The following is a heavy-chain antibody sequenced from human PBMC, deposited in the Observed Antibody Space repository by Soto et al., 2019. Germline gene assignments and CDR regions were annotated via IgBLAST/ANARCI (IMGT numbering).Heavy chain of an antibody. CDR2: TSVSGDTT. CDR1: GFTFSSYP. V-gene: IGHV3-23*01. D-gene: IGHD6-19*01. Sequence: PGGSLRLSCAASGFTFSSYPMSWVRQAPGEGLEWVSVTSVSGDTTYYADSVKGRFSISRDNYKNTLSLQMNSLRAEDTAVYYCAKGISGWSELRYWGQGALVTVSS. CDR3: AKGISGWSELRY. J-gene: IGHJ4*02.